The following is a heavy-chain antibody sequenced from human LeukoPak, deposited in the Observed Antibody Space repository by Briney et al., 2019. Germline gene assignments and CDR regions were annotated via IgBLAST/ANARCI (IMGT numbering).Heavy chain of an antibody. Sequence: GGSLRLSWAASGFTSSSYGMHLVRQAPGKGPEGEAFIRYDGCNNYYADSVKGPFTIPRDNSKNTLYLQMNSLKAEDTAVYYCSKDRYSSSWYYFDYWGQGTLVTVSS. CDR3: SKDRYSSSWYYFDY. CDR2: IRYDGCNN. CDR1: GFTSSSYG. D-gene: IGHD6-13*01. J-gene: IGHJ4*02. V-gene: IGHV3-30*02.